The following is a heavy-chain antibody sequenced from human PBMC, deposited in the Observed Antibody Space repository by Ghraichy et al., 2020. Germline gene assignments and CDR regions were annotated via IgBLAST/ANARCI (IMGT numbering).Heavy chain of an antibody. V-gene: IGHV3-23*01. J-gene: IGHJ4*02. D-gene: IGHD1-1*01. Sequence: GGTIRSYSMSWVRQAPGKGLEWVSAISYRGGETFYADSVKGRFTISRDTSKNTLSLQMDSLRAEDTAVYFCAIVYKTDLDYWGQGTLVTVSS. CDR1: GGTIRSYS. CDR3: AIVYKTDLDY. CDR2: ISYRGGET.